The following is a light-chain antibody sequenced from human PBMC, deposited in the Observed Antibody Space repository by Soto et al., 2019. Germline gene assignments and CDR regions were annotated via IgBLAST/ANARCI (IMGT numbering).Light chain of an antibody. Sequence: QSALTQPASVSGSPGQSITISCTGTSSDVGGYNYVSWYQQHPGKAPKLMIYDVSNRPSGVSNRFSGSKSGNTASLTISGLQAEDEADYYCSSYTSSSTVVFGGGTKFTVL. J-gene: IGLJ2*01. V-gene: IGLV2-14*01. CDR3: SSYTSSSTVV. CDR1: SSDVGGYNY. CDR2: DVS.